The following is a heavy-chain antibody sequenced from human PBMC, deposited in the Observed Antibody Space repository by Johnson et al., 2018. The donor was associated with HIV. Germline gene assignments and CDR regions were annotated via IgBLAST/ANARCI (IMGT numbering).Heavy chain of an antibody. J-gene: IGHJ3*02. D-gene: IGHD4-17*01. Sequence: QVQLVESGGGLVQPGGSLRLSCVASGFTFSDYYMSWIRQAPGKGLEWVSYISSSGSTIYYADSVNGRFTISRDNAKNSLYLQMNSLRAEDTAVYYCARVSSSVTTARYGAFDIWGQGTMVIVSS. CDR3: ARVSSSVTTARYGAFDI. V-gene: IGHV3-11*04. CDR1: GFTFSDYY. CDR2: ISSSGSTI.